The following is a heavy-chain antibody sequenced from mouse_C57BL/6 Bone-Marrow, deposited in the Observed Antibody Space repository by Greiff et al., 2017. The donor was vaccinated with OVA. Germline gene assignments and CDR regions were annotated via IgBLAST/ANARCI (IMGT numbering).Heavy chain of an antibody. Sequence: EVKLVESGGGLVKPGGSLKLSCAASGFTFSSYAMSWVRQTPEKRLEWVATLSDGGSYTYYPDNVKGRFTISRDNAKNNLYLQMSHLKSEDTAMYYCAVAWFAYWGQGTLVTVSA. V-gene: IGHV5-4*03. J-gene: IGHJ3*01. CDR3: AVAWFAY. CDR2: LSDGGSYT. CDR1: GFTFSSYA.